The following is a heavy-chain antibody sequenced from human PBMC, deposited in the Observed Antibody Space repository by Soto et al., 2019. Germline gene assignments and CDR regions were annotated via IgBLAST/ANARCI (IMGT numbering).Heavy chain of an antibody. CDR2: ISGSGGST. J-gene: IGHJ3*02. D-gene: IGHD3-22*01. V-gene: IGHV3-23*01. Sequence: QTGGSLRLSCAASGFTFSSYAMSWVRQAPGKGLEWVSAISGSGGSTYYADSVKGRFTISRDNSKNTLYLQMDSLRAEDTAVYYCAKDLNYYDSSGYYPDAFDIWGQGTMVTVSS. CDR1: GFTFSSYA. CDR3: AKDLNYYDSSGYYPDAFDI.